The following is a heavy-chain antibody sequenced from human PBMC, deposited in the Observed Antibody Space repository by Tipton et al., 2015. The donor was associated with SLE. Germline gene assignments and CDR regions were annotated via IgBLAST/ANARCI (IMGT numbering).Heavy chain of an antibody. V-gene: IGHV4-61*08. Sequence: TLSLTCTVSGVSISSPGYYWSWIRQPTGKGLEWIGYIYSSVSTNYNPSLQSRVTISADTSKNQFSLRLSSVTTADTAVYYCARGARGNSYGSDEDFDYWGQGTLVTVSS. D-gene: IGHD5-18*01. CDR2: IYSSVST. CDR3: ARGARGNSYGSDEDFDY. CDR1: GVSISSPGYY. J-gene: IGHJ4*02.